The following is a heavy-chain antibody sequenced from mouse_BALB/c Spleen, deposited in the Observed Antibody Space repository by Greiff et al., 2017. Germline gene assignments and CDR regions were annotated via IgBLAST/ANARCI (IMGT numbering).Heavy chain of an antibody. CDR2: IYPSDSYT. CDR3: RSAGNYAMDY. V-gene: IGHV1-69*02. D-gene: IGHD1-1*02. J-gene: IGHJ4*01. Sequence: QVQLKQPGAELVRPGASVKLSCKASGYTFTSYWINWVKQRPGQGLEWIGNIYPSDSYTNYNQKFKDKATLTVDKSSSTAYMQLSSPTSEDSAVYCTRSAGNYAMDYWGQGTSVTVSS. CDR1: GYTFTSYW.